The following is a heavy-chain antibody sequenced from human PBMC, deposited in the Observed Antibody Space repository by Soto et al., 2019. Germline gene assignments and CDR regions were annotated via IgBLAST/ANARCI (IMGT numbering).Heavy chain of an antibody. J-gene: IGHJ5*02. CDR2: MNPNSGNT. CDR1: GYTFTSYD. V-gene: IGHV1-8*01. D-gene: IGHD6-13*01. CDR3: ARVTVAYSSSWYRWFDP. Sequence: ASVKVSCKASGYTFTSYDINWVRQATGQGREWMGWMNPNSGNTGYAQKFQGRVTMTRNTSISTAYMELSSLRSEDTAVYYCARVTVAYSSSWYRWFDPWGQGTLVTVSS.